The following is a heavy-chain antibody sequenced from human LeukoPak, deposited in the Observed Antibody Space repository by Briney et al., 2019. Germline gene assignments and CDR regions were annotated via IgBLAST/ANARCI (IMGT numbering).Heavy chain of an antibody. J-gene: IGHJ4*02. CDR2: IYPGDFDT. CDR1: GYSFTSHL. Sequence: GESLKISCKGSGYSFTSHLIGWVRQMPGKGLEWMGIIYPGDFDTRYSPSFQGQVTISADKSISTAYLQWSSLKASDTAMYYCARVLTPSAYDPFDFWGQGTLVTVSS. V-gene: IGHV5-51*01. CDR3: ARVLTPSAYDPFDF. D-gene: IGHD5-12*01.